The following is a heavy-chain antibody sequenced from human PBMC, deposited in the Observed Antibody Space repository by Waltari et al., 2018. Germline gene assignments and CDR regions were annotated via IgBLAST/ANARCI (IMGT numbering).Heavy chain of an antibody. CDR1: GFTFSSYG. V-gene: IGHV3-21*01. J-gene: IGHJ4*02. CDR3: ARFGRSGYWPLDY. D-gene: IGHD3-3*01. Sequence: VQLVESGGGVVQPGRSLRLSCAASGFTFSSYGMHWVRQAPGKGLEWVASISSSSSYIYYADSVKGRFTISRDNAKNSLYLQMNSLRAEDTAVYYCARFGRSGYWPLDYWGQGILVTVSS. CDR2: ISSSSSYI.